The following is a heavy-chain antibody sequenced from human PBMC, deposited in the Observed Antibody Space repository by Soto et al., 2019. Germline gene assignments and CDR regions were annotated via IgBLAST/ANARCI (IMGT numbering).Heavy chain of an antibody. CDR3: AKNGGSSWYFDY. CDR1: GLAFSNYA. V-gene: IGHV3-30*18. J-gene: IGHJ4*02. D-gene: IGHD6-13*01. Sequence: GGSLRLSCAASGLAFSNYAFHWVRQAPGKGLEWVAVISYDGSNKYYADSVKGRFTISRDNSKNTLYLQMNSLRAEDTAVYYCAKNGGSSWYFDYWGQGTLVTVSS. CDR2: ISYDGSNK.